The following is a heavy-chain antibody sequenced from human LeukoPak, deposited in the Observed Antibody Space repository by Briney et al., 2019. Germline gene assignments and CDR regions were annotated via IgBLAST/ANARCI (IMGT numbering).Heavy chain of an antibody. V-gene: IGHV3-30*18. Sequence: PGRSLRLSCAASGFTFSSYGMHWVRQAPGKGLEWVAVISYDGSNKYYADSVKGRFTISRDNSKNTLYLQMNSLRAEDTAVYCCAKSSEISNYGMDVWGQGTTVTVSS. CDR1: GFTFSSYG. CDR2: ISYDGSNK. CDR3: AKSSEISNYGMDV. D-gene: IGHD1-14*01. J-gene: IGHJ6*02.